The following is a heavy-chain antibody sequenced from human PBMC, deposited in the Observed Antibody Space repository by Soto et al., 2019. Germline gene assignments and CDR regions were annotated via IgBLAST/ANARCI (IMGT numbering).Heavy chain of an antibody. Sequence: SETLSLTCTVSGGSIRSYYWSWIRQPPGKGLEWIGFIYYSGSTKYNPSLKSRVTISVDTSQNQLSLKLSSVTAADTAVYYCARESAGSGKNNWFDPWGQVTLVTVSS. CDR3: ARESAGSGKNNWFDP. CDR2: IYYSGST. D-gene: IGHD3-10*01. V-gene: IGHV4-59*01. J-gene: IGHJ5*02. CDR1: GGSIRSYY.